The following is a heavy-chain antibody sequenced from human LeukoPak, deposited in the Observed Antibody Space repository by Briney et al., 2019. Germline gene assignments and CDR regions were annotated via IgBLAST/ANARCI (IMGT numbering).Heavy chain of an antibody. Sequence: RSETMSLTCTVSGGSVSSDSYYWSWTRQPPGKGLEWIGHISYSGTTNYNPSLRSRVIISIDISQNQFSLRLSSVTAADTAVYYCAGAPNPTFFDYWGQGPLATVSS. CDR2: ISYSGTT. J-gene: IGHJ4*02. V-gene: IGHV4-61*01. CDR1: GGSVSSDSYY. CDR3: AGAPNPTFFDY.